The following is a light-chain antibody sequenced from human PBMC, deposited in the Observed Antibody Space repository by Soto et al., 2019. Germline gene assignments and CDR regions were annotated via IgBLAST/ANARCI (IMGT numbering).Light chain of an antibody. CDR1: SLNIGAGYD. CDR2: GNS. Sequence: QPVLTQPPSVSGSPGQRVTISCTGSSLNIGAGYDVHWYQQLPGTAPKLLIYGNSNRPSGVPDRFSGSKSGTSASLAITGTQAEDEADYYCQSYDSSLSGSYVFGTGTKLTVL. J-gene: IGLJ1*01. V-gene: IGLV1-40*01. CDR3: QSYDSSLSGSYV.